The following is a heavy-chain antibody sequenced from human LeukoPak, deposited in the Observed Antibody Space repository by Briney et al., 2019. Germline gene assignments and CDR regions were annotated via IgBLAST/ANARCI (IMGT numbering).Heavy chain of an antibody. J-gene: IGHJ6*02. CDR2: IIPIFGIA. D-gene: IGHD5-24*01. CDR3: ARVEMATTSRGYYYYYYGMDV. Sequence: SVKVSCKASGGTFSSYAISWVRQAPGQGLEWMGRIIPIFGIANYAQKFQGRVTITADKSTSTAYMELSSLRSEDTAVYYCARVEMATTSRGYYYYYYGMDVWGQGTTATVSS. V-gene: IGHV1-69*04. CDR1: GGTFSSYA.